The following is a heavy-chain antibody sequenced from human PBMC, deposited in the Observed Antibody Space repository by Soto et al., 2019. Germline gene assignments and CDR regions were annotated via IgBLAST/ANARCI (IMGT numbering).Heavy chain of an antibody. CDR3: ARCSGPMYYDSSGYSSFDY. Sequence: QVQLVQSGAEVKKPGSSVKVSCKASGGTFSSYAISWVRQAPGPGLEWMGGIIPIFGTANYAQKFQGRVTITADESTSTAYMELSSLRSENTAVYYCARCSGPMYYDSSGYSSFDYWGQGTLVTVSS. D-gene: IGHD3-22*01. CDR1: GGTFSSYA. V-gene: IGHV1-69*01. J-gene: IGHJ4*02. CDR2: IIPIFGTA.